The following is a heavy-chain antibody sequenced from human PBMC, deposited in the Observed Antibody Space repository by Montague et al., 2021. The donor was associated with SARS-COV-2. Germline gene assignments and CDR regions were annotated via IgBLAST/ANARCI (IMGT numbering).Heavy chain of an antibody. D-gene: IGHD2-21*02. J-gene: IGHJ6*02. V-gene: IGHV4-30-4*08. CDR2: IYSTGAT. CDR3: AREVVHADVLTDIPKILYYGLDV. CDR1: GGAINSGDYY. Sequence: TLSLTCTVSGGAINSGDYYWTWIRQPPGKGLECIGNIYSTGATSYSPSLKGRVGISLDTSKNQVSLNLRSAAAADTAVYYCAREVVHADVLTDIPKILYYGLDVLGQGATVAVSS.